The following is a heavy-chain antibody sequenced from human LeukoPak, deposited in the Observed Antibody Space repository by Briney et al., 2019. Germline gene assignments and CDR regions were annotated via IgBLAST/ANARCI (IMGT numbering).Heavy chain of an antibody. CDR2: ISSRSTSI. Sequence: PGGSLRLSCAASGFTFSSYDMNWVRQAPGKGQEWVSSISSRSTSIYYADSVKGRFTISRDNAKNSLYLQMNSLRAEDTAVYWCARDYIAYDPRDYWGQGTRVTVSS. D-gene: IGHD3-3*01. J-gene: IGHJ4*02. CDR3: ARDYIAYDPRDY. V-gene: IGHV3-21*01. CDR1: GFTFSSYD.